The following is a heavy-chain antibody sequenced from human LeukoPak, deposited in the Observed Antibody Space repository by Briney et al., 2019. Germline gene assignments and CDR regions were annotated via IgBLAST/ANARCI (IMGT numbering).Heavy chain of an antibody. V-gene: IGHV3-30*02. J-gene: IGHJ4*02. CDR1: GFTFRTYG. CDR3: AKDRGSWSYGGFDY. Sequence: PGGSLRLSCAPSGFTFRTYGMHWVRQAPGKGLEWVTFIGYDGTKTDYIDSVKGRFTISRDNSKNTLYLQMNSLRIEDTALYYCAKDRGSWSYGGFDYWGQGILVTVSS. CDR2: IGYDGTKT. D-gene: IGHD1-26*01.